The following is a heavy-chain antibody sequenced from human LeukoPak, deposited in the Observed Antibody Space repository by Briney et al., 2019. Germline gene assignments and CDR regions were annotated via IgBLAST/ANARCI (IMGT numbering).Heavy chain of an antibody. CDR2: ISGSGGSI. D-gene: IGHD3-10*01. CDR1: GFTFSTYW. Sequence: GGSLRLSCAASGFTFSTYWMHWVRQAPGKGLEWVSAISGSGGSIYYADSVKGRFTISRDNSKNTLFLQMNSLRAEDTAVYYCAKDRGWFGGSLANFDDWGQGTLVTVSS. V-gene: IGHV3-23*01. CDR3: AKDRGWFGGSLANFDD. J-gene: IGHJ4*02.